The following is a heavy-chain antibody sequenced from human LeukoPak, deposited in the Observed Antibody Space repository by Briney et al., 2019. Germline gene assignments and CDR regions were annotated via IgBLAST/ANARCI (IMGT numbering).Heavy chain of an antibody. CDR2: INSRSTHT. CDR1: GFTFSRDG. D-gene: IGHD1-26*01. J-gene: IGHJ4*02. CDR3: ARGGGSSSY. Sequence: PGGSLRLSCAGSGFTFSRDGMNWVRQSPGKGLEWVSSINSRSTHTAYADSGKGRFTISRDNGNNSVFLQMNSMGVDDTAIYFCARGGGSSSYWGQGVRVTVSS. V-gene: IGHV3-21*01.